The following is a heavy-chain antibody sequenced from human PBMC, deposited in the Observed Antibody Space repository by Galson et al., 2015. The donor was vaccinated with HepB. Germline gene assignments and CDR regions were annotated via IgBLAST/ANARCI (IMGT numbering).Heavy chain of an antibody. J-gene: IGHJ2*01. CDR2: ISSTGTTM. CDR1: GFTFSSYT. Sequence: SLRLSCAASGFTFSSYTMNWVRQAPGKGLESASYISSTGTTMYYADSAKGRLTISRDNAQNSLYLQMNSLRDEDTAVYYCARVYFGSGSSSAYWYFDLWGRGALVTVSS. V-gene: IGHV3-48*02. D-gene: IGHD3-10*01. CDR3: ARVYFGSGSSSAYWYFDL.